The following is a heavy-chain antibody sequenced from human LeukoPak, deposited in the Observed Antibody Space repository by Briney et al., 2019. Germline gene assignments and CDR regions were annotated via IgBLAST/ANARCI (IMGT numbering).Heavy chain of an antibody. CDR1: GFTFSSYG. V-gene: IGHV3-33*01. CDR2: IWYDGSNK. Sequence: PGGSLRLSCAASGFTFSSYGMHWVRQAPGKGLEWVAVIWYDGSNKYYADSVKGRFTISRDNSKNTLYLQMNSLRAEDTAVYYCARGNYYDSSGYLENWGQGTLATVSS. J-gene: IGHJ4*02. D-gene: IGHD3-22*01. CDR3: ARGNYYDSSGYLEN.